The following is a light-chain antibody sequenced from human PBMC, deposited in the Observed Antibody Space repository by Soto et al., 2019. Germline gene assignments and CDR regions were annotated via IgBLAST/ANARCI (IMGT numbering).Light chain of an antibody. J-gene: IGLJ1*01. CDR1: SSDVGAYDF. CDR3: SSYRSSSTRV. V-gene: IGLV2-14*03. CDR2: EVS. Sequence: QSALTQPASVSGSPGQSITISCTGTSSDVGAYDFVSWYQQLPDKAPKLMIYEVSNRPSGVSNRFSGSKSVNTATLTISGLQAEDEADYYCSSYRSSSTRVFGTGTKVTVL.